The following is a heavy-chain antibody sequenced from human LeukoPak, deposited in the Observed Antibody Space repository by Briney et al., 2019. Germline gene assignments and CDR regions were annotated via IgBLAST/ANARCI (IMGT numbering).Heavy chain of an antibody. CDR3: VRESIRGTRDSDY. CDR2: ISSGSRTI. CDR1: GFSFSGYS. Sequence: GGSLSLSCAASGFSFSGYSMNWVRQAPGKGLDWISYISSGSRTIFYAGSVNGRFTMSRDNAKNLLHLEMNSLRAEDTAVYYCVRESIRGTRDSDYWGRGTLVTVSS. V-gene: IGHV3-48*04. D-gene: IGHD2-21*01. J-gene: IGHJ4*02.